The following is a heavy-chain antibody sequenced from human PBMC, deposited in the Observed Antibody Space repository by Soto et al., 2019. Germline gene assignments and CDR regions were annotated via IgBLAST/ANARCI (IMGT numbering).Heavy chain of an antibody. Sequence: QVQLVESGGGVVQPGRSLRLSCAASGFTFNTYGMHWVRQAPGKGLEWVALILYDGSNKYYADSVKGRFTISRDNSKNTLSLQMHSLRAEDTAVYYCTKDTFGGYDFYYYYYYMDVWGKGTTVTVSS. CDR1: GFTFNTYG. D-gene: IGHD5-12*01. CDR2: ILYDGSNK. CDR3: TKDTFGGYDFYYYYYYMDV. V-gene: IGHV3-30*18. J-gene: IGHJ6*03.